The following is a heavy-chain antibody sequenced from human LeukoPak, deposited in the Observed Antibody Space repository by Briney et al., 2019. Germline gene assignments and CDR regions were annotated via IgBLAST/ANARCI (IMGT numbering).Heavy chain of an antibody. Sequence: PGGSLRLSCAASGFTFSSYSMSWVRQAPGKGLDWVSAISGSGGNTYYADSVKGRFTISRDNSKNSLYLQMNSLRAEDTAVYYWAKTVSYHYYDSSGSFFDYWGQGTLVTVSS. CDR3: AKTVSYHYYDSSGSFFDY. V-gene: IGHV3-23*01. CDR2: ISGSGGNT. CDR1: GFTFSSYS. D-gene: IGHD3-22*01. J-gene: IGHJ4*02.